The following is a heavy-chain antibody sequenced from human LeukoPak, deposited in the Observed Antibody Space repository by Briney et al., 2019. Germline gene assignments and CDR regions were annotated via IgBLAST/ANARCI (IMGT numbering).Heavy chain of an antibody. CDR2: INPNSGGT. CDR3: ARDFTIFGVVNYSMDV. J-gene: IGHJ6*03. CDR1: GYTFTGYY. Sequence: ASVKVSCKASGYTFTGYYMHWVRQAPGQGLEWMGWINPNSGGTNYAQKFQGRVTMTRDTSISTAYMELSRLRSDDTAVYYCARDFTIFGVVNYSMDVWGKGTTVTVSS. V-gene: IGHV1-2*02. D-gene: IGHD3-3*01.